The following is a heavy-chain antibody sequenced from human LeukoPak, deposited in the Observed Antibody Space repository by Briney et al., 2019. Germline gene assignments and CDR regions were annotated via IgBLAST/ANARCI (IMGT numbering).Heavy chain of an antibody. CDR1: GGSISSGSYY. Sequence: TLSLTCTVSGGSISSGSYYWSWIRQPAGKGLEWIGRIYTSGSTNYNPSLKSRVTMSVDTSKNQFSLKLSSVTAADTAVYYCARGVIGTYYYYMDVWGKGTTVTVSS. J-gene: IGHJ6*03. V-gene: IGHV4-61*02. D-gene: IGHD2/OR15-2a*01. CDR3: ARGVIGTYYYYMDV. CDR2: IYTSGST.